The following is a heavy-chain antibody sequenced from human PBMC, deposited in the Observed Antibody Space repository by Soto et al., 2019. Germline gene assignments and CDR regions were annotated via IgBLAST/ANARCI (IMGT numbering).Heavy chain of an antibody. J-gene: IGHJ6*02. CDR1: GYTFTGYY. Sequence: ASVKVSCKASGYTFTGYYMHWVRQAPGQGLEWMGWINPNSGGTNYAQKFQGWVTMTRDTSISTAYMKLSRLRSDDTAVYYCARDSGDTAMVTLDGMDVWGQGTTVTVSS. D-gene: IGHD5-18*01. CDR2: INPNSGGT. CDR3: ARDSGDTAMVTLDGMDV. V-gene: IGHV1-2*04.